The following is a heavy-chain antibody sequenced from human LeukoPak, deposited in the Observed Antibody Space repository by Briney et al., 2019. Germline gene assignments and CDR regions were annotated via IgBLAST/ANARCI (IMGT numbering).Heavy chain of an antibody. Sequence: SQTLSLTCTISGGSISSGGYYWSWIRLHPGKGLEWIGYIYYSGSTYYNPSLKSRVAISIDTSKNQFSLMLSSVTAADTAVYYCATRGSGFGFFDYWGQGTRVTVSS. J-gene: IGHJ4*02. V-gene: IGHV4-31*03. CDR1: GGSISSGGYY. D-gene: IGHD3-10*01. CDR3: ATRGSGFGFFDY. CDR2: IYYSGST.